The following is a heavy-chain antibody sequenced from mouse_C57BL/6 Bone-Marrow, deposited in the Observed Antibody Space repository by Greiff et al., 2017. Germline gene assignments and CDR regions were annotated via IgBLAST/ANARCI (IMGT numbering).Heavy chain of an antibody. Sequence: EVMLVESGGGLVKPGGSLKLSCAASGFTFSDYGMHWVRQAPEKGLEWVAYISSGSSTIYYADTVKGRFTISSDNAKNTLFLQMTSLRSEDTAMYYCANNYAMDYWGQGTSVTVSS. CDR3: ANNYAMDY. V-gene: IGHV5-17*01. CDR2: ISSGSSTI. J-gene: IGHJ4*01. CDR1: GFTFSDYG.